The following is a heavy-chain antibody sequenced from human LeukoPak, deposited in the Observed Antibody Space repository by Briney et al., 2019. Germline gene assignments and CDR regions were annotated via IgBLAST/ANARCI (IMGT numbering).Heavy chain of an antibody. V-gene: IGHV3-48*03. Sequence: GGSLRLSCAASGFTFSSYEMNWVRQAPGKGLEWVSYISSSGSTIYYADSVKGRFTISRDNAKNSLYVQMNSLRAEDTAVYYCAREYYDYYGSGSKDYWGQGTLVTVSS. CDR3: AREYYDYYGSGSKDY. D-gene: IGHD3-10*01. CDR2: ISSSGSTI. J-gene: IGHJ4*02. CDR1: GFTFSSYE.